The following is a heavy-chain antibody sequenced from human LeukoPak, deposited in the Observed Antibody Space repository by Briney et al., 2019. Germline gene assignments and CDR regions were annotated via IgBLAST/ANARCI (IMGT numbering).Heavy chain of an antibody. J-gene: IGHJ5*02. D-gene: IGHD3-3*01. CDR3: ARAPYYDFWSGYGWFGP. CDR1: GFNFSSYW. V-gene: IGHV3-74*01. CDR2: INSDGSST. Sequence: GGSLRLSCAASGFNFSSYWMHWVRQAPGKGLVWVSRINSDGSSTSYADSVKGRFTISRDNAKNTLYLQMNSLRAEDTAVYYCARAPYYDFWSGYGWFGPWGQGTLVTVSS.